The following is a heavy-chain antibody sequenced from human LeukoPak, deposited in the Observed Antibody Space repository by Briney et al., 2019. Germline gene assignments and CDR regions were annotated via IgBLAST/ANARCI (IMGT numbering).Heavy chain of an antibody. D-gene: IGHD3-22*01. V-gene: IGHV4-59*01. CDR1: GGSISSYY. J-gene: IGHJ4*02. CDR3: ARGGWNKFDY. CDR2: IFYSGTT. Sequence: SETLSLTCTVSGGSISSYYWSWIRQPPGRGLEWIGFIFYSGTTNYNPSLKSRVTISVDTSKNQFSLKLSSVTAADTAVYYCARGGWNKFDYWGQGTLVTVSS.